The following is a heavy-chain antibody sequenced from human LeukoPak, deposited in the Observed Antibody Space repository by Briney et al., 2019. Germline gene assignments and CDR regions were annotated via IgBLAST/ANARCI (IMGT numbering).Heavy chain of an antibody. V-gene: IGHV4-4*07. CDR2: IYTSGST. CDR1: GGSISSYY. CDR3: ARSDPHKYDFWSGYPDWYFDL. J-gene: IGHJ2*01. D-gene: IGHD3-3*01. Sequence: SETLSFTCTVSGGSISSYYWSWIRQPAGKGLEWIGRIYTSGSTNYNPSLKSRVTMSVDTSKNQFSLKLSSVTAADTAVYYCARSDPHKYDFWSGYPDWYFDLWGRGTLVTVSS.